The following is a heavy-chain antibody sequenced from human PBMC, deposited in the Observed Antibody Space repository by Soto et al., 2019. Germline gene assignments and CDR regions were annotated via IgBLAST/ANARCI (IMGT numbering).Heavy chain of an antibody. CDR2: INHSGGT. J-gene: IGHJ4*02. D-gene: IGHD5-12*01. V-gene: IGHV4-34*01. CDR1: GGSFSGYY. CDR3: ARQDEMVANRFDY. Sequence: SETLSLTCAVYGGSFSGYYWSWIRQPPGKGLEWIGEINHSGGTNYNPSLKSRVTISVDTSKNQFSLKLSSVTAADTAVYYCARQDEMVANRFDYWGQGTLVTVSS.